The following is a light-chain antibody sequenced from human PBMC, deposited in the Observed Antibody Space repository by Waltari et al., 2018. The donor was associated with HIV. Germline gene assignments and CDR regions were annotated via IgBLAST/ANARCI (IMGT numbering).Light chain of an antibody. J-gene: IGLJ2*01. CDR1: RSDVGGYNY. CDR3: SSYAGSKNLVV. V-gene: IGLV2-8*01. Sequence: QSALTQPPSASGSPGQSVTISCTGTRSDVGGYNYVSWYQQHPGKAPNLMIYEVTKRPSGVPDRFSGPRSGNTASLTVSGLQAEDEADYFCSSYAGSKNLVVFGGGTKLTVL. CDR2: EVT.